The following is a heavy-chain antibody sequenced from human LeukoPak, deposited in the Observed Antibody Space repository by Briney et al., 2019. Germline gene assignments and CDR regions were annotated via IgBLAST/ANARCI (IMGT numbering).Heavy chain of an antibody. Sequence: PGGSLRLSCAASGFTFSSYAMSWVRQAPGKGLEWVSAISGSGGSTYHADSMQGRFTISRDNSKNTLYLQMKSLRAEDTAVYYCAKSPAISAAADAFHVWGQGTMVTVSS. J-gene: IGHJ3*01. CDR1: GFTFSSYA. CDR3: AKSPAISAAADAFHV. CDR2: ISGSGGST. D-gene: IGHD6-13*01. V-gene: IGHV3-23*01.